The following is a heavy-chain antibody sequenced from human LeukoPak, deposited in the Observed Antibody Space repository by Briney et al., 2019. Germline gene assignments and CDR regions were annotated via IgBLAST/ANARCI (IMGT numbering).Heavy chain of an antibody. CDR3: ARDVSTAVAGDY. V-gene: IGHV3-23*01. CDR2: ISGSGDST. CDR1: GFIFSSYA. J-gene: IGHJ4*02. Sequence: GGSLRLSCAASGFIFSSYAMTWVRQAPGKGLEWVSGISGSGDSTYYADSVKGRFTISRDNAKNSLYLQMNSLRAEDTAVYYCARDVSTAVAGDYWGQGTLVTVSS. D-gene: IGHD6-19*01.